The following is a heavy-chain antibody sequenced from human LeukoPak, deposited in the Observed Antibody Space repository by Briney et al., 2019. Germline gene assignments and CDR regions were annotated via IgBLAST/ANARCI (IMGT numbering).Heavy chain of an antibody. CDR2: INPNSGGT. Sequence: ASVKVSCKASGYTFTSYDINWVRQAPGQGLEWMGRINPNSGGTNYAQKFQGRVTMTRDTSISTAYMELSRLRSDDTAVYYCAIQHPTVGATGNYWGQGTLVTVSS. J-gene: IGHJ4*02. D-gene: IGHD1-26*01. CDR1: GYTFTSYD. CDR3: AIQHPTVGATGNY. V-gene: IGHV1-2*06.